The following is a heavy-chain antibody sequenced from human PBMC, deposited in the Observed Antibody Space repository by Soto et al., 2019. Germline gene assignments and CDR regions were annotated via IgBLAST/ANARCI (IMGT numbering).Heavy chain of an antibody. CDR3: ASRELAGNNGWYGQGAFDC. V-gene: IGHV4-39*07. CDR2: IHASGST. D-gene: IGHD6-19*01. CDR1: GGSISNSYYY. Sequence: QLQLQESGPGLVKPSETLSVTCTVSGGSISNSYYYWGWIRQPPGKGLEWIGSIHASGSTYYNPSFQSRATISVEMSDSQSSLTLTSVSAADTAVYYCASRELAGNNGWYGQGAFDCWGQGTLVTVSS. J-gene: IGHJ4*02.